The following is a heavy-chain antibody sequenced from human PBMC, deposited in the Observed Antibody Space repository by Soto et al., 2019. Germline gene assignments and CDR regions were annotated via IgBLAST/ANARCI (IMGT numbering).Heavy chain of an antibody. CDR2: ISYDGSNK. D-gene: IGHD3-3*01. Sequence: GGSLRLSCAASGFTFSSYGMHWVRQAPGKGLEWVAVISYDGSNKYYADSVKGRFTISRDNSKNTLYLQMNSLRAEDTAVYYCAKDKGREWFNGMDVWGQGTTVTAP. V-gene: IGHV3-30*18. CDR1: GFTFSSYG. J-gene: IGHJ6*02. CDR3: AKDKGREWFNGMDV.